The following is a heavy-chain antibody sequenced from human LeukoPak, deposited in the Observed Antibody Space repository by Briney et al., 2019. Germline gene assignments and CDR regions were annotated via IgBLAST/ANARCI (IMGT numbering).Heavy chain of an antibody. CDR3: ATSGVVSSSGYDY. CDR1: GGSISGSSYY. J-gene: IGHJ4*02. D-gene: IGHD3-22*01. CDR2: IYYSGST. V-gene: IGHV4-39*07. Sequence: SETLSLTCTVSGGSISGSSYYWGWIRQPPGKGLEWIGSIYYSGSTYYNPSLKSRVTISVDTSKNQFSLKLSSVTAADTAVYYCATSGVVSSSGYDYWGQGTLVTVSS.